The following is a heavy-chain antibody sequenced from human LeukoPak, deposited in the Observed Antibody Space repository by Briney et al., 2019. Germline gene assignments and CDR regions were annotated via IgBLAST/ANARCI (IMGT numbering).Heavy chain of an antibody. Sequence: GGSLRLSCAASGFTFSSYEMNWVRQAPGKGLEWVSYILNSGTTTYYADSVKGRFTISRDNSKNSLYLQMNSLRTEDTAVYYCAKANPLIVGARAGGPINFWGQGTMITVSS. CDR2: ILNSGTTT. J-gene: IGHJ3*01. V-gene: IGHV3-48*03. D-gene: IGHD1-26*01. CDR3: AKANPLIVGARAGGPINF. CDR1: GFTFSSYE.